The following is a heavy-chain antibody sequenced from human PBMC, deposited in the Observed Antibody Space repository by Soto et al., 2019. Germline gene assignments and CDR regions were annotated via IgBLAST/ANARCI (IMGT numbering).Heavy chain of an antibody. V-gene: IGHV1-69*02. J-gene: IGHJ5*02. CDR3: ARTCSGGSCSSWFDP. Sequence: GASVKVSCKASGGTFSSYTISWVRQAPGQGLEWMGRIIPILGIANYAQKFQGRVTITADKSTSTAYMELSSLRSEDTAVYYCARTCSGGSCSSWFDPWGQGTLVTVSS. CDR1: GGTFSSYT. D-gene: IGHD2-15*01. CDR2: IIPILGIA.